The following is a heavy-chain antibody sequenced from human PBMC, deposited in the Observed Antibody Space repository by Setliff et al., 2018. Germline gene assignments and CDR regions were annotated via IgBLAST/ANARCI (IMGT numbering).Heavy chain of an antibody. V-gene: IGHV3-74*01. CDR2: VNDDGSST. CDR1: GFTFSSYW. Sequence: GGSLRLSCAASGFTFSSYWMHWVRQDPGKGLVWVSRVNDDGSSTTYEDSVKGRFTISRDNAKNTLYLQMNSLRAEDTAVYYCARAHSSTLSVHDYWGQGTLVTVSS. D-gene: IGHD2-2*01. J-gene: IGHJ4*02. CDR3: ARAHSSTLSVHDY.